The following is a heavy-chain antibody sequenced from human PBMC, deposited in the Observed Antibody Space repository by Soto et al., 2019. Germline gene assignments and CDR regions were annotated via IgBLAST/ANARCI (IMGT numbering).Heavy chain of an antibody. CDR3: ARDQGVVVTADNWFDP. D-gene: IGHD2-21*02. CDR1: GGSITDYS. J-gene: IGHJ5*02. V-gene: IGHV4-4*07. Sequence: SETLSLTCTVSGGSITDYSWVWIRQPAGKGLEWIGRIFSSGSTNCNPSLKGRITMSLDTSKNQFSLKLNSATATDTAVYFCARDQGVVVTADNWFDPWGQGILVTVSS. CDR2: IFSSGST.